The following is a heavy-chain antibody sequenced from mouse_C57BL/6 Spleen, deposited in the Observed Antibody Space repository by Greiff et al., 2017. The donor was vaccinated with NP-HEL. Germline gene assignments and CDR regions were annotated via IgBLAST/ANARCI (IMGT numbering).Heavy chain of an antibody. Sequence: QVQLKQPGAELVKPGASVKLSCKASGYTFTSYWMQWVKQRPGQGLEWIGEIDPSDSYTNYNQKFKGKATLTVDTSSSTAYMQLSSLTSEDSAVYYCARSGTTVVYFDYWGQGTTLTVSS. CDR3: ARSGTTVVYFDY. CDR2: IDPSDSYT. CDR1: GYTFTSYW. D-gene: IGHD1-1*01. V-gene: IGHV1-50*01. J-gene: IGHJ2*01.